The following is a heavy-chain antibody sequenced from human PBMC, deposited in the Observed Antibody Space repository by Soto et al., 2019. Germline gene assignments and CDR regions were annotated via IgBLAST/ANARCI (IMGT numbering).Heavy chain of an antibody. CDR3: ARVKTHYYYYGMDV. CDR2: ISAYSDNT. CDR1: GYTFTSYG. J-gene: IGHJ6*02. V-gene: IGHV1-18*01. Sequence: GASVKVSCKASGYTFTSYGISWVRQAPGQGLERMGWISAYSDNTNYAKKLQGRVTMTTDTSTSTAYMELRSLRSDDTAVYYCARVKTHYYYYGMDVWGQGTTVTVSS.